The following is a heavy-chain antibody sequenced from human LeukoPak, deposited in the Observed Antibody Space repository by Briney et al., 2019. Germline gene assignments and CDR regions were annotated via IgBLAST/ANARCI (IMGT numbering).Heavy chain of an antibody. D-gene: IGHD3-22*01. CDR1: GGSISSYY. V-gene: IGHV4-59*01. J-gene: IGHJ5*02. Sequence: SETLSLTCTVSGGSISSYYWSWIRQPPGKGLEWIGYIYYSGSTNYNPSLKSRVTISVDMSKNQFSLKLSSVTAADTAVYYCARVAYDSSGYYYLNWFDPWGQGTLVTVSS. CDR3: ARVAYDSSGYYYLNWFDP. CDR2: IYYSGST.